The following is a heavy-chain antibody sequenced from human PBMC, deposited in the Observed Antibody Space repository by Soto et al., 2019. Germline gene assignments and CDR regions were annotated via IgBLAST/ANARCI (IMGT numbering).Heavy chain of an antibody. D-gene: IGHD3-3*01. J-gene: IGHJ6*02. V-gene: IGHV1-69*01. Sequence: QVQLVQSGAAVKKPGSSVKVSCKASGGTFSSYAISWVRQAPGQGLEWMGGIIPILGTANYAQKFQGRVTITADESPSTAYMERSSLRSEDTAVYYCARVNAGRFLQWLGRMDVGVQGTTVTVSS. CDR2: IIPILGTA. CDR1: GGTFSSYA. CDR3: ARVNAGRFLQWLGRMDV.